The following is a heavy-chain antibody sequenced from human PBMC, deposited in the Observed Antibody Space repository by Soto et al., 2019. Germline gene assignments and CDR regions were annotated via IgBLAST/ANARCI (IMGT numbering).Heavy chain of an antibody. D-gene: IGHD3-10*01. Sequence: QVQLVESGGGLVKPGGSLRLSCAASGFTFSDYYMTWIRQAPGKGLEWVSYIDGSGTIIYYADSVKCRFTISRDNAQNSPFLQMNSLRAEDTAIYYCVTARGPQGWFDPWGQGTLVTVSS. CDR1: GFTFSDYY. CDR2: IDGSGTII. J-gene: IGHJ5*02. V-gene: IGHV3-11*01. CDR3: VTARGPQGWFDP.